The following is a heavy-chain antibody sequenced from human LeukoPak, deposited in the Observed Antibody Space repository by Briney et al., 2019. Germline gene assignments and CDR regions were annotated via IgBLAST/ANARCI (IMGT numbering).Heavy chain of an antibody. CDR1: GYTFTGYY. CDR3: ARERDVDIAATPGGSAFDI. V-gene: IGHV1-2*02. CDR2: INPNSGGT. Sequence: ASVKVSCKASGYTFTGYYMHWVRQAPGQGLEWMGWINPNSGGTNYAQKFQGRVTMTRDTSISTAYMGLSRLRSDDTAVYYCARERDVDIAATPGGSAFDIWGQGTMVTVSS. J-gene: IGHJ3*02. D-gene: IGHD5-12*01.